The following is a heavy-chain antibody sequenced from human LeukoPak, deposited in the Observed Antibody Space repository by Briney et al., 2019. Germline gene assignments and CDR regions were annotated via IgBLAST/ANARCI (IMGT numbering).Heavy chain of an antibody. Sequence: SVKVSCKASGGTFISYSISWVRQAPGQGLEWMGRIIPTLDIANYAPKFPGRVPVTADKSPGKAYRELSSVRSEDTVVYYCARTCSGGSCSARPQYYYGMDIWGQGTTVTVSS. CDR2: IIPTLDIA. J-gene: IGHJ6*02. V-gene: IGHV1-69*02. CDR3: ARTCSGGSCSARPQYYYGMDI. D-gene: IGHD2-15*01. CDR1: GGTFISYS.